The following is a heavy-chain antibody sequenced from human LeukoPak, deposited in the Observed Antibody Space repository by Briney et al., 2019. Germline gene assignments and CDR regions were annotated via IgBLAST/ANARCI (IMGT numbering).Heavy chain of an antibody. Sequence: ASVKVSCKASGYTFTGYYIHWVRQAPGQGLEWMGWINPNSGGTNYAPTFQGRVTMTRDTSISTAYMELSRLTSDDTTIYYCATTLRIVVVTWHAFDIWGQGTMVTVSS. V-gene: IGHV1-2*02. CDR1: GYTFTGYY. D-gene: IGHD2-21*02. CDR3: ATTLRIVVVTWHAFDI. CDR2: INPNSGGT. J-gene: IGHJ3*02.